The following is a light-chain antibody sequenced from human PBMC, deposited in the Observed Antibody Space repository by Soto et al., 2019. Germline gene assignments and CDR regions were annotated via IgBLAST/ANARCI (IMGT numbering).Light chain of an antibody. V-gene: IGKV1-39*01. CDR2: AAS. Sequence: TQMTQSPSTLSASVGYSVTITCRASQSISRSLAWYQQKPGKAPNLLTYAASNLEGGVPSRFSGSGSGTDFTLTISSLQPEEFATYDCQQSYSTPLFGPGTKVDIK. CDR3: QQSYSTPL. CDR1: QSISRS. J-gene: IGKJ3*01.